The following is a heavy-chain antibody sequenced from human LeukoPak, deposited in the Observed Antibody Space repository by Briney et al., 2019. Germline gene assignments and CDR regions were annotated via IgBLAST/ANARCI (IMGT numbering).Heavy chain of an antibody. V-gene: IGHV4-4*07. CDR1: GGPISSYY. CDR3: AREGQWLVRGYYYMDV. D-gene: IGHD6-19*01. J-gene: IGHJ6*03. Sequence: SETLSLTCTVSGGPISSYYWSWIRQPAGKGLEWIGRIYTSGSTNYNPSLKSRVTMSVDTSKNQFSLKLSSVTAADTAVYYCAREGQWLVRGYYYMDVWGKGTTVTVSS. CDR2: IYTSGST.